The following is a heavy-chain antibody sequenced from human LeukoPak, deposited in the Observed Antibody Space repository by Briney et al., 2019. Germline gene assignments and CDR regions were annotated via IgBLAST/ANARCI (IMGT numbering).Heavy chain of an antibody. CDR1: GYTFTGYY. D-gene: IGHD4-23*01. Sequence: ASVKVSCKASGYTFTGYYMHWVRQAPGQGLEWMGWINPNSGGTNYAQKFQGRVTMTRDTSISTAYMELSRLRSDDTAVYYCARDPYMNTVVKWGRYYFDYWGQGTLVTVSS. J-gene: IGHJ4*02. CDR3: ARDPYMNTVVKWGRYYFDY. V-gene: IGHV1-2*02. CDR2: INPNSGGT.